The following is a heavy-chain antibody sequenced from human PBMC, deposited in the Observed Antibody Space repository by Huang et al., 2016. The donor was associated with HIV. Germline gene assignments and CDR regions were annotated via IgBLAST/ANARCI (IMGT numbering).Heavy chain of an antibody. Sequence: QGQLVQSGSEVKQPGASVKVSCKASGYTFTTFDINWVRQATGQGLGWMGWVEPDTGDTDFAKTFQGRVTITGDTSISTAYLELSGLRCGDTAVYYCARGSRWRGFDSWGQGTLVTVSS. D-gene: IGHD2-15*01. CDR1: GYTFTTFD. J-gene: IGHJ4*02. CDR2: VEPDTGDT. V-gene: IGHV1-8*03. CDR3: ARGSRWRGFDS.